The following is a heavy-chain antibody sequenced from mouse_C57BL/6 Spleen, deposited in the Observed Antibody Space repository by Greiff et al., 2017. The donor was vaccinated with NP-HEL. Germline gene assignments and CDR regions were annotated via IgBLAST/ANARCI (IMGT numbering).Heavy chain of an antibody. J-gene: IGHJ4*01. CDR1: GYAFTNYL. CDR3: ARLMDVSYAMDY. CDR2: INPGSGGT. Sequence: VQLQQSGAELVRPGTSVKVSCKASGYAFTNYLIEWVKQRPGQGLEWIGVINPGSGGTNYNEKFKGKATLTADKSSSIAYMQRSSLTSEDSAVYFCARLMDVSYAMDYWGQGTSVTVSS. V-gene: IGHV1-54*01.